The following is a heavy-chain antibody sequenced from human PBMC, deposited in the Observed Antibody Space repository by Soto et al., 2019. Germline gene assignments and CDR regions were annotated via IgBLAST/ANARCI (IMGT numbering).Heavy chain of an antibody. V-gene: IGHV1-3*01. CDR2: INAGNGNT. Sequence: ASVKVSCKASGYTFTSYAMHWVRQAPGQRLEWMGWINAGNGNTKYSQKFQGRVTITRDTSASTAYMELSSLRSEDTAVYYCARGEAVAGTSPFDYWGQGTLVTVSS. CDR1: GYTFTSYA. CDR3: ARGEAVAGTSPFDY. J-gene: IGHJ4*02. D-gene: IGHD6-19*01.